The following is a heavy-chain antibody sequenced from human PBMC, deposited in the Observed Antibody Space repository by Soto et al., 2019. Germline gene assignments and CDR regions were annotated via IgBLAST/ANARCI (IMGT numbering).Heavy chain of an antibody. CDR1: GGSISSGDYY. CDR3: PSERPDGSRLAP. Sequence: QVQLQESGPGLVKPSQTLSLTCTVSGGSISSGDYYWSWIRQPPGKGLEWIGYIYYSGSTYYNPSLKVRVTIPVDTPKNQFSLKLSSGSAAETAVYYWPSERPDGSRLAPWGQGTLATVSS. CDR2: IYYSGST. D-gene: IGHD6-13*01. J-gene: IGHJ5*02. V-gene: IGHV4-30-4*01.